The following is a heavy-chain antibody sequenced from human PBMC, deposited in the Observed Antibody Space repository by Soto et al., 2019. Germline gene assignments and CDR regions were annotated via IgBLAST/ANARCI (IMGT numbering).Heavy chain of an antibody. D-gene: IGHD3-9*01. V-gene: IGHV4-4*02. CDR3: ASWRYYDILTGSIGYYGMDV. CDR2: IYHSGST. J-gene: IGHJ6*02. CDR1: GGSISSSNW. Sequence: PSETLSLTCAVSGGSISSSNWWSWVRQPPGKGLEWIGEIYHSGSTNYNPSLKSRVTISVDKSKNQFSLKLSSVTAADTAVYYCASWRYYDILTGSIGYYGMDVWGQGTTVTVSS.